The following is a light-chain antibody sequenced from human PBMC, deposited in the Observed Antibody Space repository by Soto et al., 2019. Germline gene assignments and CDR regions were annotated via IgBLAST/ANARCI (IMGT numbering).Light chain of an antibody. CDR3: CSYAGRYTYV. CDR2: DVS. CDR1: SRDVGGYNY. Sequence: QSALTQPRSVSGSPGQSVTISCTGTSRDVGGYNYVSWYQQHPGKAPKLMIYDVSKRPSGVPDRFSGSKSGNTASLTISGLQAEDEADYYCCSYAGRYTYVFGTGTKVTVL. J-gene: IGLJ1*01. V-gene: IGLV2-11*01.